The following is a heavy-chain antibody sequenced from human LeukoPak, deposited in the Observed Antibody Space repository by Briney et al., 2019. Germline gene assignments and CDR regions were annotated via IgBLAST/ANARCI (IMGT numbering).Heavy chain of an antibody. Sequence: PSETLSLTCTVSGGSISSGGYYWSWIRQHPGKGLEWIGYIYYSGSTYYNPSLKSRVTILVDTSKNQFPLKLSSVTAADTAVYYCAREAKDDAFDIWGQGTMVTVSS. CDR1: GGSISSGGYY. J-gene: IGHJ3*02. CDR2: IYYSGST. V-gene: IGHV4-31*03. CDR3: AREAKDDAFDI.